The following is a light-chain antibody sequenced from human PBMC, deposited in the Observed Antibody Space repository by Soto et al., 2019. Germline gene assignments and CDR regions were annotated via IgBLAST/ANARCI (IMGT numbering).Light chain of an antibody. CDR3: QHYNSYPRT. CDR1: QSISSY. V-gene: IGKV1-5*01. CDR2: DAS. J-gene: IGKJ1*01. Sequence: DILMTQSPATLSVSPGDIATITCRASQSISSYLAWYQQKPGKAPKLLIYDASSLDSGVPSRFSGSGSGTEFTLTISSLQPEDFATYYCQHYNSYPRTFGQGTKVEIK.